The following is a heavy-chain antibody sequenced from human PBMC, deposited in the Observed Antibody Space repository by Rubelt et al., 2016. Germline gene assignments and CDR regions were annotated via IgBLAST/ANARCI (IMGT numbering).Heavy chain of an antibody. CDR1: GFTFSSYW. D-gene: IGHD3-9*01. Sequence: EVQLVESGGGLVQPGGSLRLSCAASGFTFSSYWMSWVRQAPGKGLEWVSYISSSSTFIDYADSVKGRFTISRDNAKNSLFLQMNSLRAEDTAVYYCARDQDYSFDYWGGRGTLVTVSS. CDR2: ISSSSTFI. V-gene: IGHV3-21*05. J-gene: IGHJ4*02. CDR3: ARDQDYSFDYW.